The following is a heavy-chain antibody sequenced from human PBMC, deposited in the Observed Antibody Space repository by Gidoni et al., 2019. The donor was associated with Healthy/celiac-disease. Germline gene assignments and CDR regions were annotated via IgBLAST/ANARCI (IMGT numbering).Heavy chain of an antibody. V-gene: IGHV3-15*01. CDR3: TATYYYDSSGYSYFDY. J-gene: IGHJ4*02. CDR1: RFTLGTAG. D-gene: IGHD3-22*01. Sequence: EVQPVESGGGLVKPGGSLRLSCAASRFTLGTAGMSWVRQAPGKGLEWVGRIKSKTNDGTTDYAASVKGRFTISRDDSKNTLYLQMNSLKTEDTAVYYCTATYYYDSSGYSYFDYWGQGTLVTVSS. CDR2: IKSKTNDGTT.